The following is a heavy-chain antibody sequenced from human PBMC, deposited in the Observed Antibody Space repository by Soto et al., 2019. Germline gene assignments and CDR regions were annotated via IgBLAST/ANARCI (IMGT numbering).Heavy chain of an antibody. CDR1: GFTFSSYA. J-gene: IGHJ4*02. V-gene: IGHV3-30-3*01. CDR3: ARVEAGLHESDYPDY. Sequence: GGSLRLSCAASGFTFSSYAMHWVRQAPGKGLEWVAVISYDGSNKYYADSVKGRFTISRDNSKNTLYLQMNSLRAEDTAVYYCARVEAGLHESDYPDYWGQGTLVTVSS. D-gene: IGHD4-17*01. CDR2: ISYDGSNK.